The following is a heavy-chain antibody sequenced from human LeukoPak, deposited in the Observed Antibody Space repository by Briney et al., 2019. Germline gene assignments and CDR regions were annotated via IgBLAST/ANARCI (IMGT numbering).Heavy chain of an antibody. D-gene: IGHD3-3*01. CDR2: ITNDGSST. Sequence: GGSRRLSCAASGFTFSSYWMHWFRQVPGKGLVWVSRITNDGSSTAHADSVKGRLTISRDNAKNTLYLQMNSLRAEDTAVYYCARGGRSLDYWGQGTLVTVSS. J-gene: IGHJ4*02. V-gene: IGHV3-74*01. CDR3: ARGGRSLDY. CDR1: GFTFSSYW.